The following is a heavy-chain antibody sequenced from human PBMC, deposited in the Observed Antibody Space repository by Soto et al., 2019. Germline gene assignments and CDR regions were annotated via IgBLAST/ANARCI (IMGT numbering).Heavy chain of an antibody. CDR1: GGSIGSYY. Sequence: PSETLSLTCTVSGGSIGSYYWTRIRQPPGEGLEWIGHIYYTGSTNYNPSLKSRVTISVDTPKNQFSLKLSSVTAADTAVYYCARGDYYDSSGLDYWGQGTLVTVS. CDR3: ARGDYYDSSGLDY. J-gene: IGHJ4*02. CDR2: IYYTGST. D-gene: IGHD3-22*01. V-gene: IGHV4-59*01.